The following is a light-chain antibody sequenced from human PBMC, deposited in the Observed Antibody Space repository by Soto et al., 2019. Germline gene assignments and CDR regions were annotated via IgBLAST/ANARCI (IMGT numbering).Light chain of an antibody. CDR2: EGI. J-gene: IGLJ2*01. V-gene: IGLV2-23*01. CDR3: CSYAGSSTLI. CDR1: SSDIGSYNL. Sequence: QSALTQPASVSGSPGQSITISCTGTSSDIGSYNLVSWYQQHPGKAPKLMIYEGIKRPSGLSNRFSGSRSGNTASLTISGLQAEDEADYYCCSYAGSSTLIFGGGTKLTVL.